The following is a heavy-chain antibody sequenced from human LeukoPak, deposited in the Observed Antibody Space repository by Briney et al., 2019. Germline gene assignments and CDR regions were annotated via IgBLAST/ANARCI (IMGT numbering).Heavy chain of an antibody. J-gene: IGHJ6*03. CDR3: ARVAVAGTTMGYYYYYMDV. Sequence: ASVKVSCKASGYTFTGYYMHWVRQAPGQGLEWMGWINPNSGGTNYAQKFQGRVTMTRDTSISTAYMELSRLRSDDTAVYYCARVAVAGTTMGYYYYYMDVWGKGTTVTISS. CDR2: INPNSGGT. D-gene: IGHD6-19*01. V-gene: IGHV1-2*02. CDR1: GYTFTGYY.